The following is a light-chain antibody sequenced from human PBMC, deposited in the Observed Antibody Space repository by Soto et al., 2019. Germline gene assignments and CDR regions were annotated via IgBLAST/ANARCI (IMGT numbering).Light chain of an antibody. CDR3: DSYTNVSGLV. CDR2: DVS. Sequence: QSALTQPASVSGSPGQSITISCTGTSSDVGGFNYVSWYQHYPGKAPKLIIYDVSNRPSGVSNRFSGSKSGNTASLTISGLQAEDEADYYCDSYTNVSGLVFGGGTKLTVL. J-gene: IGLJ2*01. V-gene: IGLV2-14*03. CDR1: SSDVGGFNY.